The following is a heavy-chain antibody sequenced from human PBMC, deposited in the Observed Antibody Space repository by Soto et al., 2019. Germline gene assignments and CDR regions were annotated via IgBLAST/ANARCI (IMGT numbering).Heavy chain of an antibody. J-gene: IGHJ3*02. D-gene: IGHD2-2*01. CDR1: GYTFSAYG. Sequence: VSVKVSCKASGYTFSAYGRRWLRQAPGQRLEWMGWTNAGNGNTKYSQKFQGRVTITRDTSASTAYMELSSLRSEDTAVYYCARDADIVVVPAALDAFDIWGQGTMVTVSS. V-gene: IGHV1-3*01. CDR3: ARDADIVVVPAALDAFDI. CDR2: TNAGNGNT.